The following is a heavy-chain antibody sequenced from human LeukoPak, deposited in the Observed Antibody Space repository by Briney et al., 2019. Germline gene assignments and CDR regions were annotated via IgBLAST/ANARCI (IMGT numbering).Heavy chain of an antibody. D-gene: IGHD2-2*01. CDR1: GGSFSGYY. CDR3: ARWRRGYCSSTSCYGSFWFDP. J-gene: IGHJ5*02. V-gene: IGHV4-34*01. Sequence: SETLSLTCAVYGGSFSGYYWSWIRQPPGKGLEWIGEINHSGSTNYNPSLKSRVTISVDTSKNQFSLKLSSVTAADTAVYYCARWRRGYCSSTSCYGSFWFDPWGQGTLVTVSS. CDR2: INHSGST.